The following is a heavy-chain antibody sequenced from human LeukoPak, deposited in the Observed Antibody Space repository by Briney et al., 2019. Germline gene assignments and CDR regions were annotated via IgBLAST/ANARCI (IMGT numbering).Heavy chain of an antibody. CDR3: ARGRGNYFYGMDV. CDR2: ISSNSRTI. CDR1: GFTFSTYS. J-gene: IGHJ6*02. D-gene: IGHD3-10*01. Sequence: GGSLRLSCEASGFTFSTYSMNWVRQAPGKGLEWISYISSNSRTIYYAGSVKGRLIVSRDNAKNSLDLHMNTLRAEDTAVYYCARGRGNYFYGMDVWGQGTTVTVSS. V-gene: IGHV3-48*01.